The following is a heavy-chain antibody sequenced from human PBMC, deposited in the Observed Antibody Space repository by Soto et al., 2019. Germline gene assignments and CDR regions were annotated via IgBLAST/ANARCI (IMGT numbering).Heavy chain of an antibody. CDR1: GFTFSSYA. Sequence: EVQLLESGGGLVQPGRSLRLSCAASGFTFSSYAMSWVRQAPGKGLEWVSAIIGSGGTTYYAASVKGRFTISRDNSKNTLFLQMNSLRAEDTAVYYCAKFFVETGGSSGWPWTFHYWGQGTLVTVSS. J-gene: IGHJ4*02. CDR2: IIGSGGTT. CDR3: AKFFVETGGSSGWPWTFHY. V-gene: IGHV3-23*01. D-gene: IGHD6-25*01.